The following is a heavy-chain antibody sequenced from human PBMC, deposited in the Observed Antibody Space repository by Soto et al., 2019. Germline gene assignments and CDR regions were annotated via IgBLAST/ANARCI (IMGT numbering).Heavy chain of an antibody. CDR2: IIPIFGTA. D-gene: IGHD1-26*01. Sequence: PVEVSWGAFGAVFSHCASRWVRQAPGQGLEWMGGIIPIFGTANYAQKFQGRVTITADESTSTAYMELSSLRSEDTAAYYCARDTWAYYYYGMDVWGQGTTVTVSS. V-gene: IGHV1-69*01. CDR1: GAVFSHCA. CDR3: ARDTWAYYYYGMDV. J-gene: IGHJ6*02.